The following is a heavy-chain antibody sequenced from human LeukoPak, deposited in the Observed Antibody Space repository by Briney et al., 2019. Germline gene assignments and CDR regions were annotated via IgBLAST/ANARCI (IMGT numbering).Heavy chain of an antibody. V-gene: IGHV3-23*01. J-gene: IGHJ3*01. D-gene: IGHD3/OR15-3a*01. CDR1: GFTFSNYG. CDR2: ISRSGGST. Sequence: GGSLRLSCAASGFTFSNYGMSWVRQAPGKGLEWVSSISRSGGSTHYADSVKGRFVISRDTSKNTLHLQMNSLTAGATAVYYCARKGAGLDAFDLWGQGTVVTVSS. CDR3: ARKGAGLDAFDL.